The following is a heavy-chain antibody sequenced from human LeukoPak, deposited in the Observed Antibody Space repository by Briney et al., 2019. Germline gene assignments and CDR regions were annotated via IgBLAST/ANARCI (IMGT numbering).Heavy chain of an antibody. V-gene: IGHV1-46*01. J-gene: IGHJ4*02. Sequence: GASVKVSCKASGYTFTSYYMHWVRQAPGQGLEWMGIINPSGGSTSYAQKFQGRVTMTRDMSTSTVYMELSSLRSEDTAVYYCARDTYIYGSSAYYFDYWGQGTLVTVSS. CDR1: GYTFTSYY. CDR3: ARDTYIYGSSAYYFDY. CDR2: INPSGGST. D-gene: IGHD5-18*01.